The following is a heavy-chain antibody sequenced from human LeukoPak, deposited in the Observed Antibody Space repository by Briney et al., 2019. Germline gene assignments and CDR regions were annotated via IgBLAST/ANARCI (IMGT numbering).Heavy chain of an antibody. CDR3: ARGGYDYDY. J-gene: IGHJ4*02. V-gene: IGHV3-7*04. CDR2: IKHDGSGK. D-gene: IGHD5-12*01. Sequence: TGGSLRLSCAASGFTFSSLWMSWVRQAPGKGLEWVANIKHDGSGKYYVDSVKGRFTISRDNAKNSLYLQMNSLRAEDTAVYYCARGGYDYDYWGQGTLVTVSS. CDR1: GFTFSSLW.